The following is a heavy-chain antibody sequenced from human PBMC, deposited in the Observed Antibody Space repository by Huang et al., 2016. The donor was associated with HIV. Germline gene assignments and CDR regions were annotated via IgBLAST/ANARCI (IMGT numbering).Heavy chain of an antibody. V-gene: IGHV3-7*01. D-gene: IGHD6-19*01. CDR1: GFSISTYW. CDR2: IKQYGSEK. J-gene: IGHJ1*01. CDR3: TRGPLGWLVHRYFYH. Sequence: EVQLVESGGGLVQPGGSLRVSCAASGFSISTYWMSWVGQTPGKGLEWLASIKQYGSEKDYVDAVKGRFIISRDNAKNSLYLQMNSLRAEDTAVYYCTRGPLGWLVHRYFYHWGQGTLVTVSS.